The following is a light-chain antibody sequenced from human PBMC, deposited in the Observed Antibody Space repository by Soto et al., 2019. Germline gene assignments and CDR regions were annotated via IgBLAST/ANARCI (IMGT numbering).Light chain of an antibody. Sequence: QSALTQPTSVSGSPGQSITISCTGNHNDIGTYDYVSWYQQHPGRAPRLLIHGVTTRPSGISDRFSASKSGLTASLTISGLQPEDEADYYCSSFTSNRIYGVGPGTKV. CDR2: GVT. J-gene: IGLJ1*01. V-gene: IGLV2-14*03. CDR1: HNDIGTYDY. CDR3: SSFTSNRIYG.